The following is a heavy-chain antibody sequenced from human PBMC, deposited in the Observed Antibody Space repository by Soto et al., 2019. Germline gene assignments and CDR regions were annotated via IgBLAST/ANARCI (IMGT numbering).Heavy chain of an antibody. Sequence: EVQLVESGGGLVQPGGSLRLSCAASGFTFSSYGMNWVRQAPGKGLEWVSYISSSSTTIYYADSEKGRFTIFRDNAKNSLYLQLNSLRDEDTAVYYCARSPYYYDSSNYYGYWGQGTLVTVSS. CDR3: ARSPYYYDSSNYYGY. CDR1: GFTFSSYG. J-gene: IGHJ4*02. D-gene: IGHD3-22*01. V-gene: IGHV3-48*02. CDR2: ISSSSTTI.